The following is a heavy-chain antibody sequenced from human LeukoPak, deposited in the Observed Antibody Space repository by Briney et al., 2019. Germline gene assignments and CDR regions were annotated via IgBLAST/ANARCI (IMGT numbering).Heavy chain of an antibody. CDR2: VNPQGSET. CDR1: GFTFSSYW. V-gene: IGHV3-74*01. CDR3: ARARWSSTGWFLGY. D-gene: IGHD6-19*01. J-gene: IGHJ4*02. Sequence: GESLRLSCAASGFTFSSYWMHWVRQAPGKGLVWVSRVNPQGSETSYADSVKGRFTISKDNAKDALHLQMDKLRAEDTAVYYCARARWSSTGWFLGYWGQGTLFTVSS.